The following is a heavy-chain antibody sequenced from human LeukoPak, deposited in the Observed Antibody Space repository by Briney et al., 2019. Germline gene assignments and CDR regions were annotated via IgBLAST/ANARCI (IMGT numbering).Heavy chain of an antibody. V-gene: IGHV1-2*02. D-gene: IGHD2-2*03. CDR1: GYTFTGYY. CDR2: INPNRGGT. CDR3: ARATRALDIVVVLAAPWFDP. Sequence: ASVKVSFKASGYTFTGYYMHWVRQAPGQGLEWMGWINPNRGGTNYAQKFQGRVTMTRDTSISTAYMELSRLRSDDTAVYYCARATRALDIVVVLAAPWFDPWGQGTLVTVSS. J-gene: IGHJ5*02.